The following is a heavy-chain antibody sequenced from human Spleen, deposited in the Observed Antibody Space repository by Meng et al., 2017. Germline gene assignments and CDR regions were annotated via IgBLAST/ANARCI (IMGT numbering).Heavy chain of an antibody. V-gene: IGHV4-4*07. D-gene: IGHD4-17*01. CDR1: GDSISNYY. CDR3: ARGSAGDYYFDS. CDR2: TYVGGST. J-gene: IGHJ4*02. Sequence: SETLSLTCSVSGDSISNYYWNWLRQPAGKRLEWIGRTYVGGSTDYNPLLRSRVTVSVDTSKNQISLRLASVTAADTAVYFCARGSAGDYYFDSWGQGTLVTVSS.